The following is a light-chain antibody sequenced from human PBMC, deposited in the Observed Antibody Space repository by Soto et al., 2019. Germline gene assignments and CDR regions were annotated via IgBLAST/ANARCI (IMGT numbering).Light chain of an antibody. Sequence: QSVLTQPASVSGSPGQSITISCTGTSTDVGRYNYVSWYQQHPGKAPKLMIYDVANRPSGVSNRFSGSKSGITASLTISGLQAEDEADYYCSSYTTSSTYVFGTGNQLTVL. J-gene: IGLJ1*01. CDR1: STDVGRYNY. CDR2: DVA. CDR3: SSYTTSSTYV. V-gene: IGLV2-14*01.